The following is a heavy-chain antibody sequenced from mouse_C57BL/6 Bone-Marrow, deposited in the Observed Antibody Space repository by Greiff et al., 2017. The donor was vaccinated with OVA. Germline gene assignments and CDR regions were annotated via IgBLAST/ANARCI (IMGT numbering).Heavy chain of an antibody. J-gene: IGHJ1*03. Sequence: EVMLVESGGGLVQPGGSMKLSCVASGFTFSNYWMNWVRQSPEKGLEWVAQIRLKSDNYATHYAESVKGRFTISRDDSKSSVYLQMNNLRAEDTGIYYCTAIYLRYFDVWGTGTTVTVSS. CDR1: GFTFSNYW. CDR3: TAIYLRYFDV. V-gene: IGHV6-3*01. D-gene: IGHD2-1*01. CDR2: IRLKSDNYAT.